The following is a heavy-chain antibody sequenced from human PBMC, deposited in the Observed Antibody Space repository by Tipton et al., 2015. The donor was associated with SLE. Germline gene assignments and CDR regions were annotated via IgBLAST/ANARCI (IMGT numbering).Heavy chain of an antibody. CDR3: APVLTGYYGMDV. CDR1: GFTFSSYA. CDR2: ISYDGSNI. V-gene: IGHV3-30*04. J-gene: IGHJ6*02. D-gene: IGHD4/OR15-4a*01. Sequence: SLRLSCAASGFTFSSYAMHWVRQAPGKGLEWVAVISYDGSNIYYADSVKGRFTISRDNSKNTVYLQMNSLRAEDTAVYYCAPVLTGYYGMDVWGQGTTVTVSS.